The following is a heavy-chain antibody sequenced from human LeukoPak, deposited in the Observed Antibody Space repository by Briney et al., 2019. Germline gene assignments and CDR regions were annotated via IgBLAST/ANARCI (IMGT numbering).Heavy chain of an antibody. CDR1: GGSISSGDYY. J-gene: IGHJ4*02. CDR2: IYYSGST. CDR3: ARDGVEGSSWKRGFY. V-gene: IGHV4-30-4*01. D-gene: IGHD6-13*01. Sequence: SETLSLTCTVSGGSISSGDYYWSWIRQPPGKGLEWIGYIYYSGSTYYNPSLKSRVTISVDTSKNQFSLKLSSVTAADTAVYYCARDGVEGSSWKRGFYWGQGTLVTVSS.